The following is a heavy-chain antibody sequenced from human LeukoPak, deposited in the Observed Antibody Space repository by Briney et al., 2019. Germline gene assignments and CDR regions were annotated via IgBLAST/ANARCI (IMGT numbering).Heavy chain of an antibody. D-gene: IGHD3-3*02. Sequence: SETLSLTCAVYGGSFSGYYWSWIRRPPGKGLEWIGEINHSGSTNYNPSLKSRVTISVDTSKNQFSLKLSSVTAADTAVYYCASHSWSGYYADYWGQGTLVTVSS. CDR1: GGSFSGYY. CDR2: INHSGST. J-gene: IGHJ4*02. V-gene: IGHV4-34*01. CDR3: ASHSWSGYYADY.